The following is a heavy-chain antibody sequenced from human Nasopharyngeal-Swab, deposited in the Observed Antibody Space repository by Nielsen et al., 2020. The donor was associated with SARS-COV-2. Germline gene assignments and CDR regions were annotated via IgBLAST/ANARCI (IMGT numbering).Heavy chain of an antibody. V-gene: IGHV4-4*07. CDR1: GGSISSYY. D-gene: IGHD3-22*01. CDR3: ARADYCYDSSGYFAGYYFDY. CDR2: IYTSGST. J-gene: IGHJ4*02. Sequence: SETLSLTCTVSGGSISSYYWSWIRQPAGKGLEWIGRIYTSGSTNYNPSLKSRVTISVDTSKNQFSLKLSSVTAADTAVYYCARADYCYDSSGYFAGYYFDYWGQGTLVTVSS.